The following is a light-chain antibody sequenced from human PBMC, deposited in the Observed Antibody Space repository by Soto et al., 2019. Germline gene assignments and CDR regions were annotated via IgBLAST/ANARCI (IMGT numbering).Light chain of an antibody. CDR2: DAS. CDR1: QSISNH. J-gene: IGKJ2*02. V-gene: IGKV3-15*01. Sequence: DIVMTQSPFTLSVSPGERATISCRASQSISNHLAWYQQKPGKPPRLLIYDASTRDTGIPARFSGSGSGTEFTLTISSLQSDDFAVYYCQQYNNWPPSTFGQGTKLEIK. CDR3: QQYNNWPPST.